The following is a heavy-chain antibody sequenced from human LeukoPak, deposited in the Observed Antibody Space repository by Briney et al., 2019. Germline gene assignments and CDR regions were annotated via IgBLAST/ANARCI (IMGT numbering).Heavy chain of an antibody. V-gene: IGHV3-23*01. J-gene: IGHJ4*02. CDR3: AKHRLGYCSGGSCYPTGEFDY. CDR2: ITGNGDYT. D-gene: IGHD2-15*01. Sequence: PGGSLRLSCAASGFTFSNYEMNWVRQAPGKGLEWVSAITGNGDYTDYADSVKGRFTISRDNSKNTAYLQMNSLRAEDTAVYYCAKHRLGYCSGGSCYPTGEFDYWGQGTLVTVSS. CDR1: GFTFSNYE.